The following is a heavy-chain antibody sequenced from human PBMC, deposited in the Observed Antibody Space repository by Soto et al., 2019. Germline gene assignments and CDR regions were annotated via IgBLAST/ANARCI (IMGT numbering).Heavy chain of an antibody. J-gene: IGHJ4*02. D-gene: IGHD5-12*01. CDR1: GFTFSSYA. Sequence: PGGSLRLSCAASGFTFSSYAMSWVRQAPGKGLEWVSAITGSGVTTYYADSVKGRFTISKDNSKNTLYLQMSSLRADDTAVYYCAKVPGSGYDTIARNYFDYWGQGTLVTVPQ. CDR2: ITGSGVTT. V-gene: IGHV3-23*01. CDR3: AKVPGSGYDTIARNYFDY.